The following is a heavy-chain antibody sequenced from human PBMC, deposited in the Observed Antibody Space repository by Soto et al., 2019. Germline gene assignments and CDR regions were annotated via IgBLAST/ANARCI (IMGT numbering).Heavy chain of an antibody. J-gene: IGHJ4*02. CDR2: ISDSGGST. CDR3: AKIRGSGSYYIFDY. CDR1: GFTFNNYA. D-gene: IGHD3-10*01. Sequence: GGSLRLSCAASGFTFNNYAMSWVRQAPGKGLEWVSGISDSGGSTYYADSVKGRFTISRDNSKNTLYLQMNSLRAEDTAVYLCAKIRGSGSYYIFDYWGQGTLVTVS. V-gene: IGHV3-23*01.